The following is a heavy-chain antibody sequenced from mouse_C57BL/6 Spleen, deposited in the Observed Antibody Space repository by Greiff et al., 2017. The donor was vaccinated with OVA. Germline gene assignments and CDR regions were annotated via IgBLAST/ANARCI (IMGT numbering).Heavy chain of an antibody. J-gene: IGHJ1*03. CDR3: ARGGIDGWYFDV. D-gene: IGHD2-12*01. CDR1: GYTFTSYW. CDR2: IYPGSGST. Sequence: VKLQQPGAELVKPGASVKMSCKASGYTFTSYWITWVKQRPGQGLEWIGDIYPGSGSTNYNEKFKSKATLTVDTSSSTAYMQLSSLTSEDSAVDYCARGGIDGWYFDVWGTGTTVTVSS. V-gene: IGHV1-55*01.